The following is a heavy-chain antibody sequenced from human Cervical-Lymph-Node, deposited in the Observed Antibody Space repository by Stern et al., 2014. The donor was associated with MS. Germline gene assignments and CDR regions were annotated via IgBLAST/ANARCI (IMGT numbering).Heavy chain of an antibody. V-gene: IGHV1-69*06. D-gene: IGHD3-9*01. CDR1: GGTFINYA. Sequence: QVQLVQSGAEVKKPGSSVKVSCKASGGTFINYAITWLRQAPGQGLEWMGDIDPIFGTTIHAQKFRGRVTITADRSTSTAYMEVSSLRSEDTAVYYCAGPRYNFWGQGTLVVVSS. CDR3: AGPRYNF. J-gene: IGHJ4*02. CDR2: IDPIFGTT.